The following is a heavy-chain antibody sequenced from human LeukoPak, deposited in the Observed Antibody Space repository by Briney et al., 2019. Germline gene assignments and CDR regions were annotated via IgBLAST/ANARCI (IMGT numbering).Heavy chain of an antibody. CDR3: ARVRPVAGTGY. CDR1: GFTFSNYW. Sequence: GGSLRLSCAASGFTFSNYWMTWVRQAPGKGLEWVANINQDGSEKYYVDSVKGRFTTSRDNAKNSLYLQMNSLRAEDTAVYYCARVRPVAGTGYWGQGTLVTVSS. V-gene: IGHV3-7*04. CDR2: INQDGSEK. J-gene: IGHJ4*02. D-gene: IGHD6-19*01.